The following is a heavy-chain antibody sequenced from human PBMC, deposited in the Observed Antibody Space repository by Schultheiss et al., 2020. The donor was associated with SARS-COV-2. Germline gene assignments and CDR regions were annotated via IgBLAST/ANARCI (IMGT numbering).Heavy chain of an antibody. J-gene: IGHJ4*02. V-gene: IGHV4-34*01. CDR1: GGSFSGYY. Sequence: SETLSLTCAVYGGSFSGYYWSWIRQSPGKGLEWIGSIYHSGSTYYNPSLKSRVTISVDTSKNQFSLKLSSVTAADTAVYYCARDPIQPPYSSGWYFDYWGQGTLVTVSS. CDR2: IYHSGST. CDR3: ARDPIQPPYSSGWYFDY. D-gene: IGHD6-19*01.